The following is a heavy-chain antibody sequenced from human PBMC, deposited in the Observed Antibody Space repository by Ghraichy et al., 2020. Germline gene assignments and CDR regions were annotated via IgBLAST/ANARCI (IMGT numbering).Heavy chain of an antibody. CDR3: ARTPRHSRAARHYYFDY. CDR1: GGSISSYY. D-gene: IGHD6-6*01. J-gene: IGHJ4*02. CDR2: IYYSGST. Sequence: SETLSLTCTVSGGSISSYYWSWIRQPPGKGLEWIGYIYYSGSTNYNPSLKSRVTISVDTSKNQFSLKLSSVTAADTAVYYCARTPRHSRAARHYYFDYWGQGTLVTVSS. V-gene: IGHV4-59*01.